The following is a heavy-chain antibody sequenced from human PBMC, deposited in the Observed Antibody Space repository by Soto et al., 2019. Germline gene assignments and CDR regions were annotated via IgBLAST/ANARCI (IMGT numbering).Heavy chain of an antibody. V-gene: IGHV3-23*01. D-gene: IGHD3-9*01. CDR1: GFTFSLSA. J-gene: IGHJ4*02. CDR2: ISGGGGST. Sequence: EVQLLESGGGFVQPGESLRLSCVASGFTFSLSAMRWVRQAPGRALGWVSSISGGGGSTEYTDSVKGRFTISRDHSKDTVHLQMISLRAEDTAVYYCAKGPEYDMLTGCDYWGQGALVTVSS. CDR3: AKGPEYDMLTGCDY.